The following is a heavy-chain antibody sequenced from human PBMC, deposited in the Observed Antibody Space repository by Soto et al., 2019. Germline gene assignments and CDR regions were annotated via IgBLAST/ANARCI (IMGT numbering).Heavy chain of an antibody. J-gene: IGHJ5*02. D-gene: IGHD3-16*02. V-gene: IGHV1-8*01. CDR3: ARAYYIWGSYRVNWFDP. CDR2: MNPNSGNT. CDR1: GYTFTSYD. Sequence: ASVKVSCKASGYTFTSYDINWVRQATGQGLEWMGWMNPNSGNTGYAQKFQGRVTMTRNTSISTAYTELSSLRSEDTAVYYCARAYYIWGSYRVNWFDPWGQGTLVTVSS.